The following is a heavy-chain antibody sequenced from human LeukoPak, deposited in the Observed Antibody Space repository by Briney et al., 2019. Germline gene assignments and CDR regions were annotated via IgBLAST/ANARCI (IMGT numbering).Heavy chain of an antibody. CDR3: AKVTYGTRLYDAFDI. CDR1: GFTFSSYG. D-gene: IGHD3-16*02. CDR2: ISGSGGST. Sequence: HPGGSLRLSCAASGFTFSSYGMSWVRQAPGKGLEWVSAISGSGGSTYYADSVKGRFTISRDNSKNTLYLQMNSLRAEDTAVYYCAKVTYGTRLYDAFDIWGQGTMVTVSS. V-gene: IGHV3-23*01. J-gene: IGHJ3*02.